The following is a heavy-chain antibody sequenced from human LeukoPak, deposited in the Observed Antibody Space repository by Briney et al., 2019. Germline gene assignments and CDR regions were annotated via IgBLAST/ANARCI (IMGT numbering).Heavy chain of an antibody. CDR2: VYKSGST. CDR1: GGSLSSSTYY. V-gene: IGHV4-39*07. CDR3: ARGGPNPIYDHYLDV. J-gene: IGHJ6*03. Sequence: SETLSLTCTVSGGSLSSSTYYWGWIRQPPGKEMEWIGNVYKSGSTYYKTSLKSRVTISVDTSKNQFSLKLRSVTAADTAVYYCARGGPNPIYDHYLDVWGKGTPVIVSS.